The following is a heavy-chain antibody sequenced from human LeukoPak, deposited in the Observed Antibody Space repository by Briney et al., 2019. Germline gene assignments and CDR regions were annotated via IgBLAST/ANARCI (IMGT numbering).Heavy chain of an antibody. J-gene: IGHJ3*02. CDR1: GFTFSSYA. CDR2: ISYDGSNK. CDR3: ARRGGNYYGSGSYSSAFDI. D-gene: IGHD3-10*01. V-gene: IGHV3-30-3*01. Sequence: GGSLRLSCAASGFTFSSYAMHWVRQAPGKGLEWVAVISYDGSNKYYADSVKGRFTISRDNSKNTLYLQMNSLRAEDTAVYYCARRGGNYYGSGSYSSAFDIWGQGTMVTVSS.